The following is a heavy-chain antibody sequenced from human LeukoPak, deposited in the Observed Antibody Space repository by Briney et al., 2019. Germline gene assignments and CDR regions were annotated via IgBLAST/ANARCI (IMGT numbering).Heavy chain of an antibody. J-gene: IGHJ6*03. CDR2: ISSSSNYI. Sequence: GGSLRLSCEDSGITFSSNSMNWVRQAPGKGLEWVSSISSSSNYIYYADSVKGRFTISRDNAKNSLYLQMNSLRVEDTAVYYCAKGGIHRGYYYYYMDVWGKGTTVTISS. D-gene: IGHD6-13*01. V-gene: IGHV3-21*01. CDR1: GITFSSNS. CDR3: AKGGIHRGYYYYYMDV.